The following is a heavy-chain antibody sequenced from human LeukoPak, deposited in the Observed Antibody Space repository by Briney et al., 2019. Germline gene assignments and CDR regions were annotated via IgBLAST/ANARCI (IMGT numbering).Heavy chain of an antibody. D-gene: IGHD6-6*01. CDR1: GFTFSNAW. J-gene: IGHJ6*03. CDR3: TTRESIAAPPYYYYYYYMDV. Sequence: GGSLRLSCAASGFTFSNAWMSWVRQAPGKGLEWVGRIKSKTDGGTTDYAAPVKGRFTISRDDSKNTLYLQMNSLKTEDTAVYYCTTRESIAAPPYYYYYYYMDVWGKGTTVTVSS. CDR2: IKSKTDGGTT. V-gene: IGHV3-15*01.